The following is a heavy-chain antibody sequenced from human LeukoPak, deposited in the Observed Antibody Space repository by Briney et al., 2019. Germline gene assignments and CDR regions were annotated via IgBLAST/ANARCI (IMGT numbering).Heavy chain of an antibody. CDR3: ARIAKDGSGSYYNSPFDY. D-gene: IGHD3-10*01. CDR2: IYPGDSDT. Sequence: GESLKISCTASGYSFTSYWIGWVRQMPGKGLEWMGIIYPGDSDTRYSPSFQGQVTISADKSISTAYLQWSSLKASDTAMYYCARIAKDGSGSYYNSPFDYWGQGTLVTVSS. V-gene: IGHV5-51*01. J-gene: IGHJ4*02. CDR1: GYSFTSYW.